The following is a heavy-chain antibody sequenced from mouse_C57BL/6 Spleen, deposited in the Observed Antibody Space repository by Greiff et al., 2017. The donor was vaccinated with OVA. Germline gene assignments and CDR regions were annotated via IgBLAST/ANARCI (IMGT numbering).Heavy chain of an antibody. V-gene: IGHV5-4*03. CDR1: GFTFSSYA. CDR3: ARGAWFAY. CDR2: ISDGGSYT. J-gene: IGHJ3*01. Sequence: EVKLEESGGGLVKPGGSLKLSCAASGFTFSSYAMSWVRQAPEKRLEWVATISDGGSYTYYPDNVKGRFTISRDNAKNNLYLQMSNLKSEDTAMYYCARGAWFAYWGQGTLVTVSA.